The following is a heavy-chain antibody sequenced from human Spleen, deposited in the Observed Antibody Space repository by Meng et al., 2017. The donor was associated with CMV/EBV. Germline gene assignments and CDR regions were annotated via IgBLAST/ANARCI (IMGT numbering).Heavy chain of an antibody. Sequence: GSLRLSCTVSGGSMTSYFWSWIRQPPGKGLEWISYMYYSGSTNYNPSLKSRVTISVDTSKNQVSLRLNSVTAADTAVYYCARGGAVAGTGLGSWGQGTLVTVSS. J-gene: IGHJ5*02. D-gene: IGHD6-19*01. CDR3: ARGGAVAGTGLGS. CDR1: GGSMTSYF. V-gene: IGHV4-59*12. CDR2: MYYSGST.